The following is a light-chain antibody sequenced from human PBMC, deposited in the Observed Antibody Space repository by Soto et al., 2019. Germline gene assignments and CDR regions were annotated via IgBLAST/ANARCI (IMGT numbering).Light chain of an antibody. CDR2: YDI. V-gene: IGLV3-21*04. Sequence: SYELTQPPSVSVAPEKTATITCGGNNIGNKRVHWYRQKPGQAPVLLISYDIDRPSGIPERFSGSNSENTATLTISRVEAGDEADYYFKVWDIMTDNYVFGSGTKLTVL. J-gene: IGLJ1*01. CDR1: NIGNKR. CDR3: KVWDIMTDNYV.